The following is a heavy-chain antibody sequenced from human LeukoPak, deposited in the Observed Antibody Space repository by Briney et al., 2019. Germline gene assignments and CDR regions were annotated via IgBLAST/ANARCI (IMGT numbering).Heavy chain of an antibody. CDR1: GYSFTSYW. J-gene: IGHJ4*02. Sequence: GESLKISCKGSGYSFTSYWIGWVRQMPGKGLEWMGIIYPGDSDTRYSPSFQGQVTISADKSISTAYLQWSSLKASDTAMYYCARPQRPDGYNQYYFDYWGQGTLVTVSS. V-gene: IGHV5-51*01. CDR2: IYPGDSDT. D-gene: IGHD5-24*01. CDR3: ARPQRPDGYNQYYFDY.